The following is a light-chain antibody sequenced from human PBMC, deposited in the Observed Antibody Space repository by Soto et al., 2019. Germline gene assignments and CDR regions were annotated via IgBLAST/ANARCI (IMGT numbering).Light chain of an antibody. CDR3: QQYDSSPYT. CDR1: QSVSSSY. Sequence: EIVLTQSPGTLSLSPGERVTISCRASQSVSSSYLAWYQQKHVQAPRLLIYGASRRATGIPDRVSGSGSGADCTLTISRLEPADCALYYGQQYDSSPYTFGQGTKLEIK. V-gene: IGKV3-20*01. CDR2: GAS. J-gene: IGKJ2*01.